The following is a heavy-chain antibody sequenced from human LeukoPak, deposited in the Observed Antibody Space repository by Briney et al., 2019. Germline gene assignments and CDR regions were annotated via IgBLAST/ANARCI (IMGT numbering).Heavy chain of an antibody. CDR3: ASGDAFDI. J-gene: IGHJ3*02. V-gene: IGHV3-30*02. CDR2: IRYDGSNK. CDR1: GFTFSSYG. Sequence: GGSLRLSCAASGFTFSSYGTHWVRQAPGKGLEWVAFIRYDGSNKYYADSVKGRFTISTDNSTNTPYLQMTSLRAEDTAVYNCASGDAFDIWGQGTMVTVSS.